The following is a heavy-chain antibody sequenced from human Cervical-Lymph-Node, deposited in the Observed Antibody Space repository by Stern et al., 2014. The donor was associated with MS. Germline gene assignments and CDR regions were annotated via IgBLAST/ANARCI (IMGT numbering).Heavy chain of an antibody. D-gene: IGHD6-13*01. CDR1: GFIFSGSV. Sequence: EVQLGESGGALVQPGESLQLSCAASGFIFSGSVIHWVRPASGKGLEWVGRIRSKANNYATTYAESVKGRFTISRDDSKNTAYLQMNSLKVDDTAVYYCASPRGIGAAGTPNFYYGLDVWGQGTTVTVSS. CDR2: IRSKANNYAT. J-gene: IGHJ6*02. CDR3: ASPRGIGAAGTPNFYYGLDV. V-gene: IGHV3-73*01.